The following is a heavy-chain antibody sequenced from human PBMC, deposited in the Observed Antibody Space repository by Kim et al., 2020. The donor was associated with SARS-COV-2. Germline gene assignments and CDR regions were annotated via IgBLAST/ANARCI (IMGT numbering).Heavy chain of an antibody. CDR2: INSGGKT. D-gene: IGHD3-3*01. V-gene: IGHV3-53*01. Sequence: GGSLRLSCAASGFTVSSKYMNWVRQAPGKGLEWVSIINSGGKTFYADSVKGRLTISRDNSKNTLYLQMNSLRAEDTAVYYCARGNGYIIDYWGQGTLVTVSS. CDR1: GFTVSSKY. CDR3: ARGNGYIIDY. J-gene: IGHJ4*02.